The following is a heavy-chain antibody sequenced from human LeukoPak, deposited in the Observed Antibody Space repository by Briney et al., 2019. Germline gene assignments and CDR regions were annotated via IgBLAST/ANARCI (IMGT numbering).Heavy chain of an antibody. D-gene: IGHD2-15*01. CDR3: ATEPGIGYAFDI. Sequence: GGSLRLSCAASGITFSNYWMSWVRQAPGKGLEWVANINPDGSEKNYAHSVKGRFTISRDNAKNSLSLQMNSLRAEDTAVYYCATEPGIGYAFDIWGQGRMVTVSS. V-gene: IGHV3-7*01. CDR1: GITFSNYW. J-gene: IGHJ3*02. CDR2: INPDGSEK.